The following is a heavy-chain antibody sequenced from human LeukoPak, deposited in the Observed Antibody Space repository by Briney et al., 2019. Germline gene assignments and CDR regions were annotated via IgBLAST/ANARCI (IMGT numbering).Heavy chain of an antibody. V-gene: IGHV4-38-2*02. D-gene: IGHD5-24*01. Sequence: SETLSLTCTVSGYSIRSGYQWGWIRQPPGKGLEWIGSINYSGRTYDNPSLKSRVTMSIDTPKNQFSLNVRSVTAADTAHYYCARAEINDYNRYWGQGILVIVSS. J-gene: IGHJ4*02. CDR3: ARAEINDYNRY. CDR2: INYSGRT. CDR1: GYSIRSGYQ.